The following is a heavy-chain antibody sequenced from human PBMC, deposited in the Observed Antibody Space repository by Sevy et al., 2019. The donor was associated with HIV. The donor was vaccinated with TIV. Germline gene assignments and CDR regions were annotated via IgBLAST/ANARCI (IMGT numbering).Heavy chain of an antibody. CDR2: INSDGNNT. CDR1: GFTFSSYW. D-gene: IGHD1-26*01. CDR3: ARTIYSGSYSDY. Sequence: GGSLRLSCAASGFTFSSYWMHWVRQAPGKGLVWVSRINSDGNNTTYAGSVKGRFTLSRDNAKNTLYLQMNSLRAEDTAVYYCARTIYSGSYSDYWGQGTLVTVSS. V-gene: IGHV3-74*01. J-gene: IGHJ4*02.